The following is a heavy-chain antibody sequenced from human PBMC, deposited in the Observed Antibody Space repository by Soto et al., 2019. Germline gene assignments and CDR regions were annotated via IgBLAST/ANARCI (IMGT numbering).Heavy chain of an antibody. CDR3: ARNLLRFWDWFDP. D-gene: IGHD3-3*01. V-gene: IGHV3-33*01. CDR2: IWYDGSNK. Sequence: QVQLVESGGGVVQPGRSLRLSCAASGFTFSSYGMHWVRQAPGKGLEWVAVIWYDGSNKYYADSVKGRFTISRDNSKNTLYLQKNSLRAEDTAVYYCARNLLRFWDWFDPWGQGTLVTVSS. CDR1: GFTFSSYG. J-gene: IGHJ5*02.